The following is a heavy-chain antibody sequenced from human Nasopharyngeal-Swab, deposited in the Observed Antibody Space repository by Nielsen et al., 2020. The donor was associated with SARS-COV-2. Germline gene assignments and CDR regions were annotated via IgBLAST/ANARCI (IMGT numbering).Heavy chain of an antibody. Sequence: SLKISCAASGFTFDDYAMHWVRQAPGKGLEWVSGISWNSGSIGYADSVKGRFTISRDNAKNSLYLQMNSLRAEDTAVYYCARAGYDILTGYDSPFDYWGQGTLVTVSS. J-gene: IGHJ4*02. CDR1: GFTFDDYA. V-gene: IGHV3-9*01. CDR3: ARAGYDILTGYDSPFDY. D-gene: IGHD3-9*01. CDR2: ISWNSGSI.